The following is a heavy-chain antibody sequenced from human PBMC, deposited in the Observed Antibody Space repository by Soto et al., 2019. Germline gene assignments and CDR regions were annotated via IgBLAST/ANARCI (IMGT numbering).Heavy chain of an antibody. CDR1: GGTFSSYA. D-gene: IGHD3-10*01. CDR2: IIPIFGTA. V-gene: IGHV1-69*13. J-gene: IGHJ5*02. Sequence: SVKVSCKASGGTFSSYAISWVRQAPGQGLKWMGGIIPIFGTANYAQKFQGRVTITADESTSTAYMELSSLRSEDTAVYYCARDITMVRGVIPWFDPWGQGTLVTVPS. CDR3: ARDITMVRGVIPWFDP.